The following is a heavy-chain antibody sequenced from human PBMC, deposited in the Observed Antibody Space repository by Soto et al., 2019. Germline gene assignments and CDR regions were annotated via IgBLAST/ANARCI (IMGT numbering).Heavy chain of an antibody. D-gene: IGHD6-13*01. Sequence: PGESLKISCKGSGYSFTSYWISWVRQMPGKGVEWVGRIDPSDSYTNYSPSFQGHVTISADKSISTAYLQWSSLKASDTAMYYCARHLSPYSSSFAAWGQGTLVTVSS. CDR1: GYSFTSYW. CDR3: ARHLSPYSSSFAA. J-gene: IGHJ5*02. V-gene: IGHV5-10-1*01. CDR2: IDPSDSYT.